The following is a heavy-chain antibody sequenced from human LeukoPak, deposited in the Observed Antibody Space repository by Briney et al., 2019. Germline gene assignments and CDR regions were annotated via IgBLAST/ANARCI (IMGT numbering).Heavy chain of an antibody. CDR1: GGSFSGYY. V-gene: IGHV4-34*01. CDR3: ARGRSRYCSSTSCLRGLDV. CDR2: INHSGST. J-gene: IGHJ6*02. Sequence: SETLSLTCAVYGGSFSGYYWSWIRQPPGKGLEWIGEINHSGSTNYNPSLKSRVTISVDTSKNQFSLKLSSVTAADTAVYYCARGRSRYCSSTSCLRGLDVWGHGTTVTVSS. D-gene: IGHD2-2*01.